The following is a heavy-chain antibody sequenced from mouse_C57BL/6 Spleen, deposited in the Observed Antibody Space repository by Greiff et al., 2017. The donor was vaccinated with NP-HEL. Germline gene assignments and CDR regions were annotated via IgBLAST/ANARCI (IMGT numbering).Heavy chain of an antibody. CDR2: INPNNGGT. D-gene: IGHD4-1*01. V-gene: IGHV1-26*01. CDR3: ARGTGGFDY. J-gene: IGHJ2*01. CDR1: GYTFTDYY. Sequence: VQLQQSGPELVKPGASVKISCKASGYTFTDYYMNWVKQSHGKSLEWIGDINPNNGGTSYNQKFKGKATLTVDKSSSTAYMELRSLTSEDSAVYYCARGTGGFDYWGQGTTLTVSS.